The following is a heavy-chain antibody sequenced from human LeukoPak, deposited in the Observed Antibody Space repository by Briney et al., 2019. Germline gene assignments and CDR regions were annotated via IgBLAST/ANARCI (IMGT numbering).Heavy chain of an antibody. CDR3: AMGYYYGSAAFQH. CDR1: GYTFTSYD. Sequence: GASVKVSCKTSGYTFTSYDINWVRQATGQGLEWMGWMNPNSGNTGYAQKFQGRVTITRNTSISTAYMELSSLRSEDTAVYYCAMGYYYGSAAFQHWGQGTLVTVSS. CDR2: MNPNSGNT. D-gene: IGHD3-10*01. V-gene: IGHV1-8*03. J-gene: IGHJ1*01.